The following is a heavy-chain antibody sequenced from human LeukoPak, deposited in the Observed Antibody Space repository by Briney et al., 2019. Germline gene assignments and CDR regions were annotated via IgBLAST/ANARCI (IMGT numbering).Heavy chain of an antibody. CDR1: GFPFSNYW. CDR2: VNSDGSTT. CDR3: ARGYYSSSRFDS. V-gene: IGHV3-74*01. Sequence: GGSLRLSCAASGFPFSNYWMHWVRQAPGKGLVWVSRVNSDGSTTNYADSVKGRFTISRDNAENTLYMRMNSLRPEDTAVYYCARGYYSSSRFDSWGLGTLVTVSS. D-gene: IGHD6-13*01. J-gene: IGHJ4*02.